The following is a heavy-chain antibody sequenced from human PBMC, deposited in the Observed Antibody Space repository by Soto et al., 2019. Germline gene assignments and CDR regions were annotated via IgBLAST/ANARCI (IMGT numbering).Heavy chain of an antibody. Sequence: GGSLRLSCSASGFTFSTYSMHWVRQAPGKGLEFVSVIRNNGVSTYYADSVKGRFTISRDNSNNTLSLQMRSLRPEDTAVYYCVKGGTSVSGAGFDYWGLGTMVTVS. V-gene: IGHV3-64D*06. CDR2: IRNNGVST. J-gene: IGHJ4*02. CDR1: GFTFSTYS. D-gene: IGHD2-15*01. CDR3: VKGGTSVSGAGFDY.